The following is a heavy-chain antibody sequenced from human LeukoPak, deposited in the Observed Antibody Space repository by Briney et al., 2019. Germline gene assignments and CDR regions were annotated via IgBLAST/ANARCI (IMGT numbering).Heavy chain of an antibody. V-gene: IGHV3-7*03. J-gene: IGHJ4*02. CDR3: ARAPYCIGGSCRFDY. CDR1: GFTSSSYW. CDR2: IKQDGSKK. D-gene: IGHD2-15*01. Sequence: SGGSLRLSCAVSGFTSSSYWMSWVRQAPGKGLEWVANIKQDGSKKHYVDSVKGRFTISRDNAKNSLYLQMNSLRAEDTAVYYCARAPYCIGGSCRFDYWGQGTLVTVSS.